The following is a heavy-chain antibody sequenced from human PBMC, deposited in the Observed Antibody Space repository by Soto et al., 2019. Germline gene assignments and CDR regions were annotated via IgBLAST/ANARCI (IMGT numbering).Heavy chain of an antibody. J-gene: IGHJ4*02. CDR3: AISQDRGGRTTFIY. CDR2: INWKSDI. Sequence: SLHISSAVSGFTFDDNAMHWVRQAPEKGLEWVSGINWKSDIGYADSVKGRFTISRDNAENSLYLQMNSLRAEDTALYYCAISQDRGGRTTFIYWGQGTQVTVSS. CDR1: GFTFDDNA. V-gene: IGHV3-9*01. D-gene: IGHD3-16*01.